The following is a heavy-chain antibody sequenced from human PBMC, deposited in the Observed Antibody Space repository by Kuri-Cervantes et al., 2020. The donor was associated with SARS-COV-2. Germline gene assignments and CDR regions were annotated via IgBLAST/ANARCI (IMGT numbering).Heavy chain of an antibody. CDR2: IYPRGGT. CDR1: GGSISSYY. J-gene: IGHJ4*02. V-gene: IGHV4-4*07. Sequence: SETLSLTCTVSGGSISSYYWSWIRQPAGKGLEWIGRIYPRGGTNYKPSLKSRVTTSVDTSKKQFSLKLSSVTAADTAVYYCARTTIIYGFDYWVQGTLVTVSS. CDR3: ARTTIIYGFDY. D-gene: IGHD4-17*01.